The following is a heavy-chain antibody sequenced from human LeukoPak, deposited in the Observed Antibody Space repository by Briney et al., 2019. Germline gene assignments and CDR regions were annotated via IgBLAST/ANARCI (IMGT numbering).Heavy chain of an antibody. J-gene: IGHJ4*02. D-gene: IGHD3-22*01. Sequence: PSETLSLTCTVSGGSISSHYWSWIRRPPGKGLEWIGYIYYSGSTNYNPSLKSRVTISVDTSKNQFSLKLSSVTAADTAVYYCARSPNRDLRGYYCDSSGYTTFDYWGQGTLVTVSS. V-gene: IGHV4-59*11. CDR3: ARSPNRDLRGYYCDSSGYTTFDY. CDR2: IYYSGST. CDR1: GGSISSHY.